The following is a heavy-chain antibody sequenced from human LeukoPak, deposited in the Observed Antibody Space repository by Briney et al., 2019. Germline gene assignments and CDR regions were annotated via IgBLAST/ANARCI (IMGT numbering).Heavy chain of an antibody. D-gene: IGHD3-22*01. V-gene: IGHV3-30*14. CDR2: ISYDGSKK. CDR3: AREDSSGYYNYFDY. CDR1: GFTFSTYP. J-gene: IGHJ4*02. Sequence: GGSLRLSCAASGFTFSTYPMHWVRQAPGKGLEWVAVISYDGSKKYYADSVKGRFTISRDNSKNTLYLQMNSLRAEDTAVYYCAREDSSGYYNYFDYWGQGTLVTVSS.